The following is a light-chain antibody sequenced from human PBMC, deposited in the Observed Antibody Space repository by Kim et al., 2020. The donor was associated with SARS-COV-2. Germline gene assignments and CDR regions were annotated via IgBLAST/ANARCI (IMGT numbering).Light chain of an antibody. CDR3: QVWDSSSDHPV. Sequence: SYELTQPPSVSVAPGKTARITCGGNNIGSKSVHWCQQKPGQAPVLVIYYDSDRPSGIPERFSGSNSGNTATLTISRVEAGDEADYYCQVWDSSSDHPVF. V-gene: IGLV3-21*04. CDR1: NIGSKS. CDR2: YDS. J-gene: IGLJ2*01.